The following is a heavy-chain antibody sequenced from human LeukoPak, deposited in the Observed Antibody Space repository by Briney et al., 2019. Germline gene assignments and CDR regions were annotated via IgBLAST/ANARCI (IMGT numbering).Heavy chain of an antibody. CDR1: GLTFSNYW. CDR3: VRDGGVSGYDLLDY. CDR2: INQDGSKE. J-gene: IGHJ4*02. V-gene: IGHV3-7*01. D-gene: IGHD5-12*01. Sequence: GGSLRLSCAASGLTFSNYWMTWVRQAPGKGLEWVAHINQDGSKEYYMDSVKARFTISRDNAKNSLSLQMNSLRAEDTAVYYCVRDGGVSGYDLLDYWGQGTLVTVSS.